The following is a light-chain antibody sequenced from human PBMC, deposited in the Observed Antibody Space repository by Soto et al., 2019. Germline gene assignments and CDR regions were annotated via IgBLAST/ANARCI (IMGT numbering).Light chain of an antibody. J-gene: IGKJ1*01. CDR1: QSISSY. Sequence: DIQMTQSPSSLPASVGDRVTITCRASQSISSYLNWYQQKPGKAPKLLIYAASNLQSGVPSRFSGSGSGTDFTLTISSLQPEDFATYYCQQSYSSPRTFGQGTKVEIK. CDR2: AAS. CDR3: QQSYSSPRT. V-gene: IGKV1-39*01.